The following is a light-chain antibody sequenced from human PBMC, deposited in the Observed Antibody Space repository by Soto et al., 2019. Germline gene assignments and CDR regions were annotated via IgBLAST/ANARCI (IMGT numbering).Light chain of an antibody. CDR3: QQRSTWPPGYT. V-gene: IGKV3-11*01. CDR1: QRLSTY. Sequence: DIVLTQSPATLSLSPGERATLSCRASQRLSTYLAWYQQEPGQAPRLLIYETSKRATGVPTRFSGSGSGTDFTFTISSLEPENFALYYCQQRSTWPPGYTFGQGTKLEIK. CDR2: ETS. J-gene: IGKJ2*01.